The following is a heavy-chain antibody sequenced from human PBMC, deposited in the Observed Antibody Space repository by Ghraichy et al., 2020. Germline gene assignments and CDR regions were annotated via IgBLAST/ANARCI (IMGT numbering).Heavy chain of an antibody. V-gene: IGHV1-69*06. CDR2: IIPIFGTA. CDR1: GGTFSSYA. CDR3: ARASRSDCSSTSYYGTYYYYGMDV. J-gene: IGHJ6*02. Sequence: SVKVSCKASGGTFSSYAISWVRQAPGQGLEWMGGIIPIFGTANYAQKFQGRVTITADKSTSTPYMELSSLRSEDTAVYYCARASRSDCSSTSYYGTYYYYGMDVWGQGTTVTVSS. D-gene: IGHD2-2*01.